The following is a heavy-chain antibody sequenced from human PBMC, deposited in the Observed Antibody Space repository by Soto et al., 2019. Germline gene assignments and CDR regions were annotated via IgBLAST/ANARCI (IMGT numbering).Heavy chain of an antibody. D-gene: IGHD6-19*01. CDR2: IYTSGGT. Sequence: KASETLSLTCSVSGGSISGYYWSWIRQPAGKGLEWVGRIYTSGGTNYNPSLESRVTMSADTSRKQFFLKLTSVTAADTAVYYCARGAVAGVDYGMDVWGRGTTVTVSS. J-gene: IGHJ6*02. V-gene: IGHV4-4*07. CDR3: ARGAVAGVDYGMDV. CDR1: GGSISGYY.